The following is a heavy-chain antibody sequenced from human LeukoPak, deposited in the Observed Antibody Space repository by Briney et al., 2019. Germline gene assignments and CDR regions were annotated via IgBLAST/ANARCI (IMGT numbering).Heavy chain of an antibody. CDR3: ATGYSYATH. V-gene: IGHV3-23*01. Sequence: GSLRLSCAASGFTFSSYAMSWVRQAPGKGLEWVSGISGGGGSTYYADSVKGRFTISRDNSKNTLYLQMNSLRAEDTAVFYCATGYSYATHWGQGTLVTVSS. J-gene: IGHJ4*02. D-gene: IGHD5-18*01. CDR1: GFTFSSYA. CDR2: ISGGGGST.